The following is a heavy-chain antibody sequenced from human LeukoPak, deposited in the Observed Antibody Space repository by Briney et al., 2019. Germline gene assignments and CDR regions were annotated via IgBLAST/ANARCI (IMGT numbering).Heavy chain of an antibody. V-gene: IGHV3-21*01. J-gene: IGHJ6*02. D-gene: IGHD5-18*01. CDR1: GFTLSSYI. Sequence: PEGALRLSCAAPGFTLSSYIMNWVRQAPGKGLEWVSSISGSSSYIYYAHSVKGRFTISRDNAKNSLYLQMNSLRAEDTAVYYCARVGGAQLWFVPSCYGMDVWGQGTTVTVSS. CDR3: ARVGGAQLWFVPSCYGMDV. CDR2: ISGSSSYI.